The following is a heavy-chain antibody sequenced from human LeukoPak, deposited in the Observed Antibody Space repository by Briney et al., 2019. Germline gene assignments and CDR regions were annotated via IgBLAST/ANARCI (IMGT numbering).Heavy chain of an antibody. CDR2: VFDSGRT. Sequence: SETLSLTCTVSGGSMTTHHWNWIRQTPEKGLEWVGYVFDSGRTKENPSLKRRVTLSADTSKNQLSLRLSSVTAADTAVYYCTTIKRGNIFGYFDFWGQGIPVTVSS. D-gene: IGHD5-18*01. V-gene: IGHV4-59*11. J-gene: IGHJ4*02. CDR3: TTIKRGNIFGYFDF. CDR1: GGSMTTHH.